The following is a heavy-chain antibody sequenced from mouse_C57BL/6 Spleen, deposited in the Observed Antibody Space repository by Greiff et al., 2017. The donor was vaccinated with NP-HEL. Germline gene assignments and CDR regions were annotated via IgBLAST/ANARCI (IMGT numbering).Heavy chain of an antibody. CDR2: ISDGGSYT. CDR1: GFTFSSYA. CDR3: ARQGYSNPFDY. Sequence: EVQRVESGGGLVKPGGSLKLSCAASGFTFSSYAMSWVRQTPEKRLEWVATISDGGSYTYYPDNVKGRFTISRDNAKNNLYLQMSHLKSEDTAMYYCARQGYSNPFDYWGQGTTLTVSS. J-gene: IGHJ2*01. D-gene: IGHD2-5*01. V-gene: IGHV5-4*01.